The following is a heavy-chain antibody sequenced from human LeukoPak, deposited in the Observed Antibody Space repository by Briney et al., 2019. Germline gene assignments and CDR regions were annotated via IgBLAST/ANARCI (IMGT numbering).Heavy chain of an antibody. Sequence: GGSLRLSRAASGFTFSSYAMSWVRQAPGKGLEWVSAISGSGGSTYYADSVKGRFTISRDNSKNTLYLQINSLRAEDTAVYYCAKGRVVVVAAPFDYWGQGTLVTVSS. CDR2: ISGSGGST. CDR3: AKGRVVVVAAPFDY. CDR1: GFTFSSYA. J-gene: IGHJ4*02. V-gene: IGHV3-23*01. D-gene: IGHD2-15*01.